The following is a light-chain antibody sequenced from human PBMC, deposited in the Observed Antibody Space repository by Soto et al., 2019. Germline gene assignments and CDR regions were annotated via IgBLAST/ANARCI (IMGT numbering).Light chain of an antibody. CDR1: QSVSSN. J-gene: IGKJ2*01. CDR3: QQYNYWYT. Sequence: EIVMTQSPATLSVSPGERATVSCRASQSVSSNLAWYQQKPGQAPRLLIYGASTRATGIPARFSGSGSGTEFTLTISSLQSEDFAVYYCQQYNYWYTFGQGTKLESK. V-gene: IGKV3-15*01. CDR2: GAS.